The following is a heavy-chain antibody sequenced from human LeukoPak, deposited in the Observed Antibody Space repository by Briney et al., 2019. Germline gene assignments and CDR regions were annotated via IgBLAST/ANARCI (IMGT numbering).Heavy chain of an antibody. J-gene: IGHJ4*02. V-gene: IGHV3-7*01. CDR1: EFAFRNYW. D-gene: IGHD3-10*01. CDR2: IRPEGTDK. CDR3: ARDYYASGSHDY. Sequence: PGGSLRLSCVASEFAFRNYWMTWVRQAPGMGLEWVGNIRPEGTDKYYGDSVKGRFTISRDNAKNSLYLQMNSLRAEDTAVYYCARDYYASGSHDYWGQGTLVTVSS.